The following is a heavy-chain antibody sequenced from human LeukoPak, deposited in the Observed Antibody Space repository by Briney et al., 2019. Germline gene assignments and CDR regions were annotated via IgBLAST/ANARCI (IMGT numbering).Heavy chain of an antibody. CDR2: ISSTSTYI. CDR3: ARGGGNFDY. CDR1: EFTFSSYT. Sequence: GGSLRLPCAASEFTFSSYTINWVRQAPGKGLEWVSSISSTSTYISYADSVKGRFTISRDNAKNSLYLQMNSLRAEDTAVYYCARGGGNFDYWGQRTLVTVSS. V-gene: IGHV3-21*01. D-gene: IGHD2-15*01. J-gene: IGHJ4*02.